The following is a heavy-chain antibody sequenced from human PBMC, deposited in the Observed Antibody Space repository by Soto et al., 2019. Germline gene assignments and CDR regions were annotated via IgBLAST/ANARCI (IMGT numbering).Heavy chain of an antibody. CDR2: ISGSGGST. Sequence: GGSLRLSCAASGFTFSSYAMSWVRQAPGKGLEWVSAISGSGGSTYYADSVKGRFTISRDNSKNRLYLQMNSLRAEDTAVYYCAKDFASFFYSSSWYVHFQHWGQGTLVTVSS. CDR3: AKDFASFFYSSSWYVHFQH. D-gene: IGHD6-13*01. CDR1: GFTFSSYA. V-gene: IGHV3-23*01. J-gene: IGHJ1*01.